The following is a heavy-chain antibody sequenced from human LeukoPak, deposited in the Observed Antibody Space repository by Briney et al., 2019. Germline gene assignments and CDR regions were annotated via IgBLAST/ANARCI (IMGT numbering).Heavy chain of an antibody. CDR1: GGSISNTNW. CDR3: AKDLAEYYYDGSDYYYLDF. Sequence: SGTLSLTCGVSGGSISNTNWWTWVRQPPGKGLEWIGEVNLQGSTNYNPSLKSRVAISVDKSENHISLKLTSVTAADTAVYYCAKDLAEYYYDGSDYYYLDFWGQGTLVTVSS. J-gene: IGHJ4*02. CDR2: VNLQGST. D-gene: IGHD3-22*01. V-gene: IGHV4-4*02.